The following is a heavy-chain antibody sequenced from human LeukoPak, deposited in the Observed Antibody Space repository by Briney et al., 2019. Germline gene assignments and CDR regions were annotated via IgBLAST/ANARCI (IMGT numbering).Heavy chain of an antibody. V-gene: IGHV1-24*01. CDR3: ATADRTIPAAIPFYYYYMDV. J-gene: IGHJ6*03. CDR1: GYTLTELS. Sequence: GASVKVSCKVSGYTLTELSMHWLRQAPGKGLEWMGGFDPEDGETIYAQKFQGRVTMTEDTSTDTAYMELSSLRSEDTAVYYCATADRTIPAAIPFYYYYMDVWGKGTTVTVSS. D-gene: IGHD2-2*01. CDR2: FDPEDGET.